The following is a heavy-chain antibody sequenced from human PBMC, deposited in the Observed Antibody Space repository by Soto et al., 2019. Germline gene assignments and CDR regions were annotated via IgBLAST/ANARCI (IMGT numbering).Heavy chain of an antibody. CDR1: GFTFSSYS. V-gene: IGHV3-21*01. CDR3: ARDWRYYDSSGSPSDAFDI. CDR2: ISSSSSYI. Sequence: GGSLRLSCAASGFTFSSYSMNWVRQAPGKGLGWVSSISSSSSYIYYADSVKGRFTISRDNAKNSLYLQMNSLRAEDTAVYYCARDWRYYDSSGSPSDAFDIWGQGTMVTVSS. J-gene: IGHJ3*02. D-gene: IGHD3-22*01.